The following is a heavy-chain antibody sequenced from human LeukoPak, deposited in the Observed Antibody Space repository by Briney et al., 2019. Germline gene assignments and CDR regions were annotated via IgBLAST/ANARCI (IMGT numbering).Heavy chain of an antibody. CDR2: IIPIFGTA. CDR3: ARVAIVRGVIITGQFDY. Sequence: GGSLRLSCAASGGTFSSYAISWVRQAPGQGLEWMGGIIPIFGTANYAQKFQGRVTITTDESTSTAYMELSSLRSEDTAVYYCARVAIVRGVIITGQFDYWGQGTLVTVSS. D-gene: IGHD3-10*01. J-gene: IGHJ4*02. V-gene: IGHV1-69*05. CDR1: GGTFSSYA.